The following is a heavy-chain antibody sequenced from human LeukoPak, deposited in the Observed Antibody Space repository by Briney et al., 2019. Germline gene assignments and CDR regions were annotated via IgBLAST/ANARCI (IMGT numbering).Heavy chain of an antibody. CDR3: AREEYCSGGSCHLDY. Sequence: ASVKVSCKASGYTFTSYGITWVRQAPGQGLEWMGWISAYNHNTNYAQKLQGRVTMTTDTSTSTAYMELRSLRSDDTAVYYCAREEYCSGGSCHLDYWGQGTLVTVSS. V-gene: IGHV1-18*01. CDR1: GYTFTSYG. CDR2: ISAYNHNT. D-gene: IGHD2-15*01. J-gene: IGHJ4*02.